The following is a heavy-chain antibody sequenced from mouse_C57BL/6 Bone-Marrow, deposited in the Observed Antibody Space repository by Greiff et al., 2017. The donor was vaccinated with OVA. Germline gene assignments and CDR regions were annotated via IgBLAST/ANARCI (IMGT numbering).Heavy chain of an antibody. J-gene: IGHJ2*01. CDR2: IDPSDSYT. D-gene: IGHD1-1*01. CDR3: ARWGYVDYYCSSYSDY. V-gene: IGHV1-69*01. CDR1: GYTFTSYW. Sequence: VQLQQPGAELVMPGASVKLSCKASGYTFTSYWMHWVKPRPGQGLEWIGEIDPSDSYTNYNQKFKGKSTLTVDKSSSTAYMQLSSLTSEDSAVYYCARWGYVDYYCSSYSDYWGQGTTLTVSS.